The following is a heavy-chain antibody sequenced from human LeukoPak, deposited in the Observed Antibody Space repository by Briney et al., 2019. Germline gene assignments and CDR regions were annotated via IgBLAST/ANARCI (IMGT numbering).Heavy chain of an antibody. CDR1: GGSISSYY. CDR3: ARAGYYYGSGSYWSTYYYYMDV. V-gene: IGHV4-4*07. Sequence: SETLSLTCTVSGGSISSYYWSWIRQPAGKGLEWIGRIYTSGSTNYNPSLKSRVTMSVDTSKNQFSLKLSSVTAADTAVYYCARAGYYYGSGSYWSTYYYYMDVWGKGTTVTISS. CDR2: IYTSGST. J-gene: IGHJ6*03. D-gene: IGHD3-10*01.